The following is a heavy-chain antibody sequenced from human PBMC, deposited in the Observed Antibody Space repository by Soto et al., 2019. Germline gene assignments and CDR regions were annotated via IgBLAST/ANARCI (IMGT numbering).Heavy chain of an antibody. J-gene: IGHJ3*02. V-gene: IGHV1-8*01. Sequence: ASVKVSCKASGYTFTSYDINWVRQATGQGLEWMGWMNPNSGNTGYAQKFQGRVTMTRNTSISTAYMELSSLRSEDTAVYYCARADYDILTGYPPRDAFDIWGQGTMVTVSS. CDR2: MNPNSGNT. CDR3: ARADYDILTGYPPRDAFDI. CDR1: GYTFTSYD. D-gene: IGHD3-9*01.